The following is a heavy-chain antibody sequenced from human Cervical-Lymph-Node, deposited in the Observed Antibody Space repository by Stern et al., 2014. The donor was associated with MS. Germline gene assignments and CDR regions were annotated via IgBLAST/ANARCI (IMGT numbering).Heavy chain of an antibody. CDR1: GFTVSTNH. CDR3: SSDVGNYYYDKDV. V-gene: IGHV3-53*01. Sequence: VQLVQSGGGLIQPGGSLRLSCAASGFTVSTNHVTWVRQAPGKGLECVSVIDSGGGTYYADSVKGRFTISRDNSKNTVYLQMNSLRAEDTAVYYCSSDVGNYYYDKDVWGQGTTVTVSS. J-gene: IGHJ6*02. CDR2: IDSGGGT.